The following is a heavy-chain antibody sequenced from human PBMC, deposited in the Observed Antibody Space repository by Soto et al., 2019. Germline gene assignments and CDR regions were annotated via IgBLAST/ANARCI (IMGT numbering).Heavy chain of an antibody. D-gene: IGHD6-13*01. Sequence: GGSLRLSCSASGFTFSSYWMHWVRQAPGKGLVWVSRIISDGSSTSYADTVKGRFTISRDNAKNTLYLQMNSLRAEDTAVYYCAREYSSSWYPNSYYGMDVWGQGTTVTVSS. CDR3: AREYSSSWYPNSYYGMDV. CDR1: GFTFSSYW. J-gene: IGHJ6*02. CDR2: IISDGSST. V-gene: IGHV3-74*01.